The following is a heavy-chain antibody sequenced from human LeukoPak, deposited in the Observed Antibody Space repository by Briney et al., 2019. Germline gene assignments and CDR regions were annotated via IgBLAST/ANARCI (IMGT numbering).Heavy chain of an antibody. CDR3: ARARYESRIWPKSRYDYYYYMDV. V-gene: IGHV1-3*03. CDR2: INGGNGNT. J-gene: IGHJ6*03. CDR1: GYTFTGYY. D-gene: IGHD3-3*01. Sequence: ASVKVSCKASGYTFTGYYMHWVRQAPGQGLEWMGWINGGNGNTKYSQEFQGRVTITRDTSASTAYMEVSSLRSEDMAVYYCARARYESRIWPKSRYDYYYYMDVWGKGTTVTVSS.